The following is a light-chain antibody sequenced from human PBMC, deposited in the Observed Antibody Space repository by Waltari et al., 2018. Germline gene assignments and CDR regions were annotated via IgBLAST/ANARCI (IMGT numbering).Light chain of an antibody. V-gene: IGKV3-20*01. CDR2: GAS. Sequence: EIALTQSPGTLSLSPGERVILSCRVSQSVSRALAWYQQKPGQAPRLLIYGASNRATGIPERFSGSGSGTDFSLTISRLEPEDFAVNYCHHYVRLPVTFGQGTKVEIK. CDR1: QSVSRA. CDR3: HHYVRLPVT. J-gene: IGKJ1*01.